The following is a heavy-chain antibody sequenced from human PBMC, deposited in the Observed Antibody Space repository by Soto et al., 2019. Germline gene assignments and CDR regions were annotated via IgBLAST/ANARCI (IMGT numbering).Heavy chain of an antibody. CDR1: GGCISSSNW. CDR3: ARDRLPAAMPGDYYYGMDV. D-gene: IGHD2-2*01. CDR2: IYHSGST. Sequence: SETLALTCAVSGGCISSSNWWSWVRQPPGKGLEWIGEIYHSGSTNYNPSLKSRVTISVDKSKNQFSLKLSSVTAADTAVYYCARDRLPAAMPGDYYYGMDVWGQGTTVTVS. J-gene: IGHJ6*02. V-gene: IGHV4-4*02.